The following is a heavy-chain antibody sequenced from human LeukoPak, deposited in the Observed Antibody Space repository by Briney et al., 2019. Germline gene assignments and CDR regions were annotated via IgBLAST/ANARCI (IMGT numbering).Heavy chain of an antibody. CDR3: ARNDALDYSNKIYGMDV. V-gene: IGHV5-51*01. J-gene: IGHJ6*02. CDR2: IYPGDSDT. Sequence: GESLKISCKGSGYSFTSYWIGWVRQMPGKGLEWMGIIYPGDSDTRYSPSFQGQVTISADKSISTAYLQWSSLKASDTAMYYCARNDALDYSNKIYGMDVWGQGTLVTVSS. CDR1: GYSFTSYW. D-gene: IGHD4-11*01.